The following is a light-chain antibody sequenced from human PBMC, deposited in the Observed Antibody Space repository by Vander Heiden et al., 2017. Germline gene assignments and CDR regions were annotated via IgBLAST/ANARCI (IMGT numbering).Light chain of an antibody. J-gene: IGLJ1*01. CDR3: HEQASSTANEV. V-gene: IGLV3-1*01. CDR2: LDS. CDR1: KLGDKY. Sequence: SYELSQPPSVSVSAGQTARITCCGDKLGDKYACWSQQQRCQSPVLVIVLDSKRPSGIPERFPCSNSGTRDTPTLTVTQAMDKADDDCHEQASSTANEVFGTGTKVTVL.